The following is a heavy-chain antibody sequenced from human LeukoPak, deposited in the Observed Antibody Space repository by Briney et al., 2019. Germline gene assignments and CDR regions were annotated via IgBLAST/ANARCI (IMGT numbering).Heavy chain of an antibody. D-gene: IGHD3-22*01. Sequence: GGSLRLSCAASGFTLSSFWMHWVRQAPGKGLVWVSRINSDGSSTNYADSVKGRFTISRDNAKNSLYLQMNSLRAEDTAVYYCARGPGGYYDGDYWGQGTLVTVSS. CDR2: INSDGSST. V-gene: IGHV3-74*01. CDR3: ARGPGGYYDGDY. CDR1: GFTLSSFW. J-gene: IGHJ4*02.